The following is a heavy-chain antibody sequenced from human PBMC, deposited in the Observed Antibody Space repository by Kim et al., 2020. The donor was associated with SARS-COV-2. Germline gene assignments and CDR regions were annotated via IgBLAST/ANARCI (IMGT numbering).Heavy chain of an antibody. V-gene: IGHV3-23*01. Sequence: GGSLRLSCAASGFTFSSYGMSWVRQAPGKGLEWVSGISESGDNTFYADSVKGRFTISRDNSKNTLYLQMNSLRAEDTAIYYCAKRIDTKNCFDYWGQGTL. CDR3: AKRIDTKNCFDY. CDR2: ISESGDNT. CDR1: GFTFSSYG. J-gene: IGHJ4*02. D-gene: IGHD2-2*01.